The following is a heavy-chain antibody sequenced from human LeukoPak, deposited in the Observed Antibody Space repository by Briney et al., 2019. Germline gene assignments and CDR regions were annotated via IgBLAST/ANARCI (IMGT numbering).Heavy chain of an antibody. J-gene: IGHJ4*02. D-gene: IGHD3-22*01. Sequence: SETLSLTCAVYGGSFSGYYWSWIRQPPGKGLEWIGEINHSGSTNYNPSLKSRVTISVDTSKNQFSLKLSSVTAADTAVYYCARGGGHHSRGGRPNYYDSSGYSYTFDYWGQGTLVTVSS. CDR3: ARGGGHHSRGGRPNYYDSSGYSYTFDY. CDR2: INHSGST. V-gene: IGHV4-34*01. CDR1: GGSFSGYY.